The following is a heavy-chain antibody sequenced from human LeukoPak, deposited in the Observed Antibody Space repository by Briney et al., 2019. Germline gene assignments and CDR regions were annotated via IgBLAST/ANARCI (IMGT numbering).Heavy chain of an antibody. CDR3: ARNPGRITIFGVVIIGEAFDY. V-gene: IGHV4-59*12. Sequence: PSETLSLTCSVSGGSISTYYRSWVRQPPGKGLEWVGYIYYSGSTDYNPSLKSRVTISVDTSKNQFSLKLSSVTAADTAVYYCARNPGRITIFGVVIIGEAFDYWGQGTLVTVSS. CDR2: IYYSGST. D-gene: IGHD3-3*01. CDR1: GGSISTYY. J-gene: IGHJ4*02.